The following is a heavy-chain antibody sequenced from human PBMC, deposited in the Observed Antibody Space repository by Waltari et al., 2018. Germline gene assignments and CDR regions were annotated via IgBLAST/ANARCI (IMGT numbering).Heavy chain of an antibody. CDR2: VYYDGTA. CDR1: GGSISSSGYF. CDR3: ARQVGGQKYYFDY. D-gene: IGHD3-16*01. V-gene: IGHV4-39*01. J-gene: IGHJ4*02. Sequence: QLQLQESGPGLVKPSESLSLTCTVSGGSISSSGYFWGWLRQPPGKELEWIGSVYYDGTAYYSPSLGGRATVSVDTSKNQFSLRLSSVTAADTAVYHCARQVGGQKYYFDYWGQGTLVTVSS.